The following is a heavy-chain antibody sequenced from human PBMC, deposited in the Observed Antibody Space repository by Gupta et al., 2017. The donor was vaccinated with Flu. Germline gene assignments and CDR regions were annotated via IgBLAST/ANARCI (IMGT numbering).Heavy chain of an antibody. V-gene: IGHV3-64D*06. CDR2: ISSNGGST. CDR1: GFPFSSYA. J-gene: IGHJ4*02. D-gene: IGHD2-2*01. CDR3: VKELFPDVPATAILDY. Sequence: EVQLVESGGGLVQPGGPLRLSCSASGFPFSSYAMHWVRQAPGKGLEYVSAISSNGGSTYYADSVKGRFTISRDNSKNTLYLQMSSLRAEDTAVYYCVKELFPDVPATAILDYWGQGTLVTVSS.